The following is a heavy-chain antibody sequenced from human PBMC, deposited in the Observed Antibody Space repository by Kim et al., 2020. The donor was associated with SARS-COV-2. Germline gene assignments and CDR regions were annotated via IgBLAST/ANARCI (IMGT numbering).Heavy chain of an antibody. CDR3: SRSPPGTGAFDI. J-gene: IGHJ3*02. Sequence: NYAQKFQDRVTITRDRSMSTAYMELSSLRSEDTAMYYCSRSPPGTGAFDIWGQGTMVTVSS. V-gene: IGHV1-45*02.